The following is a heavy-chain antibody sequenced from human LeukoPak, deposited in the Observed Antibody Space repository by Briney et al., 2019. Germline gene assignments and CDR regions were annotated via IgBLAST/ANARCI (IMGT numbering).Heavy chain of an antibody. CDR1: GFTFTCCG. CDR3: AKWSGNRPLYYFDY. J-gene: IGHJ4*02. Sequence: GTSLRLSCATSGFTFTCCGMLWVRQASGKGLEWVAAISSSDGNSKYYADSVKGRFTISRDNSKNTVYLQMNSLRADDTAVYYCAKWSGNRPLYYFDYWGQGTLVTVSS. D-gene: IGHD3-3*01. CDR2: ISSSDGNSK. V-gene: IGHV3-30*18.